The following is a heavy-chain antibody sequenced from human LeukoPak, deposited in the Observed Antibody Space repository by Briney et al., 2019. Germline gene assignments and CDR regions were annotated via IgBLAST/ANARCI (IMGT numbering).Heavy chain of an antibody. Sequence: ASVTVSCKASGYTFTTYNINWVRQAPGQGLEWMGWISGYNGNTNYAQKLQGRVTITADKSTSTAYMELSSLRSEDTAVYYCAREGAYSSGWNTYYFDYWGQGTLVTVSS. CDR2: ISGYNGNT. J-gene: IGHJ4*02. D-gene: IGHD6-19*01. CDR1: GYTFTTYN. CDR3: AREGAYSSGWNTYYFDY. V-gene: IGHV1-18*01.